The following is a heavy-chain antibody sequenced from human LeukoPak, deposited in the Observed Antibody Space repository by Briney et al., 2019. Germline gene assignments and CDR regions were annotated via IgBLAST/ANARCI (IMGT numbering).Heavy chain of an antibody. CDR1: GGTFSSYA. Sequence: GASVKVSCKASGGTFSSYAISWVRQAPGQGLEWMGRIIPILGIANYAQKFQGRVTITADKSTSTAYMELSSLRSEDTAVYYCATITMIVPQHAFDIWGQGTMVTVSS. D-gene: IGHD3-22*01. CDR2: IIPILGIA. J-gene: IGHJ3*02. V-gene: IGHV1-69*04. CDR3: ATITMIVPQHAFDI.